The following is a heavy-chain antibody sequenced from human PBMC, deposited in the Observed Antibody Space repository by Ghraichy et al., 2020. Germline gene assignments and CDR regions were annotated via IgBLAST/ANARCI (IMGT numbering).Heavy chain of an antibody. CDR2: IGTAGDT. J-gene: IGHJ3*02. V-gene: IGHV3-13*04. Sequence: EWVSAIGTAGDTYYPGSVKGRFTISRENAKNSLYLQMNSLRAGDTAVYYCARGSGLYYVFWSGYYPRSDAFDIVSQVIFVTVSA. CDR3: ARGSGLYYVFWSGYYPRSDAFDI. D-gene: IGHD3-3*01.